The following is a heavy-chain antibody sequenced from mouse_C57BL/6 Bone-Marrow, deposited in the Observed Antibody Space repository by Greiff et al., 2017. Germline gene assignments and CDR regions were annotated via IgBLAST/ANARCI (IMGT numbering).Heavy chain of an antibody. J-gene: IGHJ2*01. CDR1: GFTFSSYA. Sequence: DVMLVESGGGLVKPGGSLKLSCAASGFTFSSYAMSWVRQTPEKRLEWVATISDGGSYTYYPDNVKGRFTISRDNAKNNLYLQMSHLKSEDTAMYYCARERGGYYYGSDYWGQGTTLTVSS. D-gene: IGHD1-1*01. V-gene: IGHV5-4*01. CDR2: ISDGGSYT. CDR3: ARERGGYYYGSDY.